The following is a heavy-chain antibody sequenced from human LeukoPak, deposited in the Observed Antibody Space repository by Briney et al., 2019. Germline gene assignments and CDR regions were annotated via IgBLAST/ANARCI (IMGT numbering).Heavy chain of an antibody. D-gene: IGHD2-15*01. J-gene: IGHJ5*02. Sequence: SETLSLTCTVSGGSVSSGSYYWSWIRQPPGKGLEWIGYIYYSGSTNYNSSLKSRVTISVDTSKNQFSLKLSSVTAADTAVYYCTRGVVVVATYNWFDPWGQGTLVTVSS. V-gene: IGHV4-61*01. CDR1: GGSVSSGSYY. CDR2: IYYSGST. CDR3: TRGVVVVATYNWFDP.